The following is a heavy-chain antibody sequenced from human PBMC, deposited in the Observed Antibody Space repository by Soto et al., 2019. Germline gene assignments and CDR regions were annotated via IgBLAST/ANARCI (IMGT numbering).Heavy chain of an antibody. J-gene: IGHJ3*02. CDR3: ARGTYYYDSSGPDAFDI. D-gene: IGHD3-22*01. CDR2: IIPIFGTA. CDR1: GGTFSSYA. Sequence: GASVKVSCKASGGTFSSYAISWVRQAPGQGLEWMGGIIPIFGTANYAQKFQGRVTMTGNTSISTAYMELSSLRSEDTAVYYCARGTYYYDSSGPDAFDIWGQGTMVTVSS. V-gene: IGHV1-69*06.